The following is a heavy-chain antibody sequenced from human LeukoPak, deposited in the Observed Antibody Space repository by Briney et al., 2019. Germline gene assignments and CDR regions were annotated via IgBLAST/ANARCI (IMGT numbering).Heavy chain of an antibody. J-gene: IGHJ4*02. D-gene: IGHD7-27*01. CDR1: GGSVSSGSYY. CDR2: IYYSGST. Sequence: SETPSLTCTVSGGSVSSGSYYWSWIRQPPGKGLEWIGYIYYSGSTNYNPSLKSRVTISVDTSKNQFSLKLSSVTAADTAVYYCARGGSGVIDYWGQGTLVTVSS. V-gene: IGHV4-61*01. CDR3: ARGGSGVIDY.